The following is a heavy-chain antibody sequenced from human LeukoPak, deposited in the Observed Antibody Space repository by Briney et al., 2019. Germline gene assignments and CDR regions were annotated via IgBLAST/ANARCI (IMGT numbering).Heavy chain of an antibody. V-gene: IGHV4-31*03. CDR2: IYYSGST. CDR1: GGSISSGGYY. J-gene: IGHJ4*02. CDR3: AFSNYDPTFDY. D-gene: IGHD4-11*01. Sequence: SETLSLTCTVSGGSISSGGYYWSWIRQHPGKGLEWIGYIYYSGSTYYNPSLKSRVTISADTSKNRFSLRLTSVTAADTGTYYCAFSNYDPTFDYWGQGTLVTVSS.